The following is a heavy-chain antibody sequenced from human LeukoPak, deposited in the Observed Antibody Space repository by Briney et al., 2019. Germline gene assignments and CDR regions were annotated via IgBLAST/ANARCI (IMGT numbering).Heavy chain of an antibody. J-gene: IGHJ5*02. V-gene: IGHV1-18*01. CDR2: ISAYNGNT. D-gene: IGHD3-10*01. CDR3: ARDTPRHYYGSGSWGLFDP. CDR1: GYTFTSYG. Sequence: ASVKVSCKASGYTFTSYGISWVRQAPGQGLEWMGWISAYNGNTNYAQKLQGRVTMITDTSTSTAYMELRSLRSDDTAVYYCARDTPRHYYGSGSWGLFDPWGQGTLVTVSS.